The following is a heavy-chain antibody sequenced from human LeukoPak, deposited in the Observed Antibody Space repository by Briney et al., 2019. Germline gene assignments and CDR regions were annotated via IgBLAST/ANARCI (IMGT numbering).Heavy chain of an antibody. V-gene: IGHV4-59*03. D-gene: IGHD7-27*01. CDR1: GGSISSYY. Sequence: SETLSLTCTVSGGSISSYYWSWIRQSPGKGLEWIGYIYYTGVTNYNPSLKSRLTISIDTSKKQFFLNLSSVTAADTAVYYCATGGTWPHWGRGILVTVSS. J-gene: IGHJ4*02. CDR2: IYYTGVT. CDR3: ATGGTWPH.